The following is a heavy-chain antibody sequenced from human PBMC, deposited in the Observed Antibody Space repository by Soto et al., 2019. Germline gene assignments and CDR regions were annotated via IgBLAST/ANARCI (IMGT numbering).Heavy chain of an antibody. CDR2: INSGGTVA. CDR3: AISTGGFGGLFVVPSDY. Sequence: EVQLLESGGGLVQPGGSLRLSCAASGFTYESYAMSWVRQAPGKGLEWVSGINSGGTVAHYADSVKGRFVISRDNSKNTLSLEMNSLRADDTGLYYCAISTGGFGGLFVVPSDYWGQGILVTVSS. D-gene: IGHD3-16*02. V-gene: IGHV3-23*01. J-gene: IGHJ4*02. CDR1: GFTYESYA.